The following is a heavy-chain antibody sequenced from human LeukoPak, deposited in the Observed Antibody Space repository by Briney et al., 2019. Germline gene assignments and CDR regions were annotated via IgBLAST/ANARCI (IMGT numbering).Heavy chain of an antibody. Sequence: PSETLSLTCAVYGGSFSGYYWSWIRQPPGKGLEWIGDINHSASTNYNPSLKSRVTISVDTSKNQLSLKLSAVTAADTAVYYCASVRRGFGESSKYYSYYYMDVWGNGTTVPIS. CDR1: GGSFSGYY. V-gene: IGHV4-34*01. J-gene: IGHJ6*03. CDR3: ASVRRGFGESSKYYSYYYMDV. CDR2: INHSAST. D-gene: IGHD3-10*01.